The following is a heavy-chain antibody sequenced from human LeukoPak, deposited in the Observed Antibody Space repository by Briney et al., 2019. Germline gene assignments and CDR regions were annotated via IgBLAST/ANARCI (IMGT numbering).Heavy chain of an antibody. D-gene: IGHD3-16*01. CDR3: ARGGGLDV. CDR1: GFTFSSYS. Sequence: SGGSLRLSCAASGFTFSSYSMNWVRQAPGKGLEWVSSISSSSSYIYYADSVKGRLTISRDNAKNSLYLQMSNLRAEDTAVYFCARGGGLDVWGQGATVTVSS. J-gene: IGHJ6*02. CDR2: ISSSSSYI. V-gene: IGHV3-21*04.